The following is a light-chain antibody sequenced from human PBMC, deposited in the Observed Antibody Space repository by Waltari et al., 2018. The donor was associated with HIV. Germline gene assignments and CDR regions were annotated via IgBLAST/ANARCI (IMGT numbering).Light chain of an antibody. CDR1: SSDLGVYNS. Sequence: QSALTQPPSASGSPGQSVTISCTGASSDLGVYNSVSWYQQRPGQAPKVIISAVSKRSSGVPNRFSGSTSVNTAALTVSGLQADDEAEYFCSFYGGSNILVFGGGTKLTVL. CDR3: SFYGGSNILV. CDR2: AVS. V-gene: IGLV2-8*01. J-gene: IGLJ3*02.